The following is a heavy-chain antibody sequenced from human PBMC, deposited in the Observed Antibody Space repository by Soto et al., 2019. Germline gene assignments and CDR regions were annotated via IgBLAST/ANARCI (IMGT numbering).Heavy chain of an antibody. CDR2: ISAYNGNT. CDR3: ARATKVTIPYYYYYYMDV. V-gene: IGHV1-18*01. D-gene: IGHD4-17*01. Sequence: GASVKVSSKASGYTFTSYGISWLRQAPGQGLEWMGWISAYNGNTNYAQKLQGRVTMTTDTSTSTAYMELRSLRSDDTAVYYCARATKVTIPYYYYYYMDVWGKGTTVTVSS. J-gene: IGHJ6*03. CDR1: GYTFTSYG.